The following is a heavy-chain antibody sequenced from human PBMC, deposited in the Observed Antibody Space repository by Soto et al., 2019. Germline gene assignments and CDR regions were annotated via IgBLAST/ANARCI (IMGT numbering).Heavy chain of an antibody. D-gene: IGHD6-19*01. CDR1: GFTFSSYG. V-gene: IGHV3-30*18. CDR3: AKEKAVAGKTPDYYYYGMDV. Sequence: GGSLRLSCAASGFTFSSYGMHWVRQAPGKGLEWVAVISYDGSNKYYADSVKGRFTISRDNSKNTLYLQMNSLRAEDTAVYYCAKEKAVAGKTPDYYYYGMDVWGQGTTVTGSS. CDR2: ISYDGSNK. J-gene: IGHJ6*02.